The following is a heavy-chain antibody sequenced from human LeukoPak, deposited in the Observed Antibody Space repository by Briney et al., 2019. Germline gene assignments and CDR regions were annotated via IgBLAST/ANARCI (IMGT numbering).Heavy chain of an antibody. Sequence: GGSLRLSCAASGFTFSSYAMSWVRQAPGKGLEWVSTFSGSGGNTYYADSVKGRFTISRDNAKNSLYLQMNSLRAEDTAVYYCARDGGWGLYFDYWGQGTLVTVSS. CDR2: FSGSGGNT. D-gene: IGHD6-19*01. CDR1: GFTFSSYA. J-gene: IGHJ4*02. CDR3: ARDGGWGLYFDY. V-gene: IGHV3-23*01.